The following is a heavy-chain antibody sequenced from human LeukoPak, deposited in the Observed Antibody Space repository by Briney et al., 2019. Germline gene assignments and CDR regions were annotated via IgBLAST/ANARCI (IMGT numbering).Heavy chain of an antibody. Sequence: GGSLRLSCAASGFTFSDYAMSWVRQAPRKGLEWVSAISGSGGNTYYTDSARGRFAISRDKSKNTLFLQMNSLRAEDTAVYYCARGYASGTYYSDYWGQGTLVTVSS. CDR1: GFTFSDYA. D-gene: IGHD3-10*01. CDR3: ARGYASGTYYSDY. CDR2: ISGSGGNT. V-gene: IGHV3-23*01. J-gene: IGHJ4*02.